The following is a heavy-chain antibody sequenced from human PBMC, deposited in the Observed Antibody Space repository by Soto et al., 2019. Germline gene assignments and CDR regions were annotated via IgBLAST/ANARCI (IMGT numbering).Heavy chain of an antibody. V-gene: IGHV3-74*01. CDR1: GFTFSSYW. Sequence: EVQLVESGGGVVQPGGSLRLSCAASGFTFSSYWMHWVRQAPGKGLVWVSRINSDGSSTSYADSVKGRFTISRDNAKNTLYLQMNSLRAEDTAVYYCVRTSLVVAAATREDYWGQGTLVTV. J-gene: IGHJ4*02. D-gene: IGHD2-15*01. CDR3: VRTSLVVAAATREDY. CDR2: INSDGSST.